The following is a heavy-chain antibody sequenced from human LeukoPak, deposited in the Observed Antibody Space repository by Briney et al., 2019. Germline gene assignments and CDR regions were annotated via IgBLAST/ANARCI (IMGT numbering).Heavy chain of an antibody. CDR1: GFTFSSYG. Sequence: PGGSLRLSCAASGFTFSSYGMHWVRQAPGKGLEWVAVIWYDGSNKYYADSVKGRFTISRDNSKNTLYLQMNSLRAEDTAVYYCARDGRADYSMSFYYYYYMDVWGKGTTVTVSS. D-gene: IGHD4-11*01. CDR2: IWYDGSNK. J-gene: IGHJ6*03. CDR3: ARDGRADYSMSFYYYYYMDV. V-gene: IGHV3-33*01.